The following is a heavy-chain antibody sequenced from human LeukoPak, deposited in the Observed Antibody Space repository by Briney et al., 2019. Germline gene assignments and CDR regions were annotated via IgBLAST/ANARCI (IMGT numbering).Heavy chain of an antibody. D-gene: IGHD6-19*01. J-gene: IGHJ3*02. Sequence: GGSLRLSCAASGFPFSSHGMSWVRQAPGKGLEWVSGIIGSGGSTYYADSVKGRFTISRDNSKNTLYLQMNSLRAEDTAVYYCAKDRRGSGWYYAFDIWGQGTMVTVSS. CDR3: AKDRRGSGWYYAFDI. CDR2: IIGSGGST. V-gene: IGHV3-23*01. CDR1: GFPFSSHG.